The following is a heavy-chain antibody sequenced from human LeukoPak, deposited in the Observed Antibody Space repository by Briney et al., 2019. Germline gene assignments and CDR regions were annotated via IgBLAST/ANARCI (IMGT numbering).Heavy chain of an antibody. J-gene: IGHJ3*02. D-gene: IGHD3-10*01. CDR1: GFTFSSYS. V-gene: IGHV3-21*04. CDR3: ASHYGSGSYLDFDAFDI. Sequence: PGGSLRLSCAASGFTFSSYSMNWVRQAPGKGLEWVSSISSSSSYIYYADSVKGRFTISRDNSKNTLYLQMNSLRAEDTAVYYCASHYGSGSYLDFDAFDIWGQGTMVTVSS. CDR2: ISSSSSYI.